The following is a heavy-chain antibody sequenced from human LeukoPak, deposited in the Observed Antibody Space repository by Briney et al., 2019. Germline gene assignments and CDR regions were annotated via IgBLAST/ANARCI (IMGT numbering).Heavy chain of an antibody. V-gene: IGHV3-23*01. CDR3: ARDRTPYCSGGSCHDY. CDR1: GFTFSSYA. CDR2: ISGSGAST. J-gene: IGHJ4*02. D-gene: IGHD2-15*01. Sequence: PGGSLRLSCAASGFTFSSYAMSWVRQAPGKGLEWVSTISGSGASTYYADSVKGRFTISRDNAKNSLYLQMNSLRAEDTAVYYCARDRTPYCSGGSCHDYWGQGTLVTVSS.